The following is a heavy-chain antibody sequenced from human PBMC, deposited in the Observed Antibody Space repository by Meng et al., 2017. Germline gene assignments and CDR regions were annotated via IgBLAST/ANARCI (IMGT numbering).Heavy chain of an antibody. CDR1: GGSFSGYY. Sequence: QVQLQKWGGGLLKPSESLSLTCAVYGGSFSGYYWSWIRQPPGKGLEWIGEINHSGSTNYNPSLKSRVTISVDTSKNQFSLKLSSVTAADTAVYYCARGKHSSSTLTFYNYWGQGTLVTVSS. D-gene: IGHD6-13*01. CDR2: INHSGST. J-gene: IGHJ4*02. V-gene: IGHV4-34*01. CDR3: ARGKHSSSTLTFYNY.